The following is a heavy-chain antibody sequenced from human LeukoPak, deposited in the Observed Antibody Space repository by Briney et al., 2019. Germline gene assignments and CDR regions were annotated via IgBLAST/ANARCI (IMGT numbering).Heavy chain of an antibody. Sequence: GVSLHISCPGSGYSFTSYGIGWVRPMPGKGREWMGIIYPGDSDTRYTPSFQGQVTISADKSISTAYLQWSSLKASDTAMYYCARGGGRTSGAFDIWGQGRMVTVSS. V-gene: IGHV5-51*01. CDR2: IYPGDSDT. CDR1: GYSFTSYG. D-gene: IGHD2-8*01. CDR3: ARGGGRTSGAFDI. J-gene: IGHJ3*02.